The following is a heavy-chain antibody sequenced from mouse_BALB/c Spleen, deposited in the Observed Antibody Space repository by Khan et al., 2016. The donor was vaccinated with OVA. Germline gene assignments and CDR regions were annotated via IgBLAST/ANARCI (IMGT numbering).Heavy chain of an antibody. Sequence: VRLQQSGPELVEPGASVKMSCKASGYTFTNYVIHWVKQKPGQGLEWIGYINPDNAGTRYNEKFKGKATLTSDISSTSAYLELRSLPSEDSSVYYCAREASSWDFSFPYWGQGTLVTVSA. CDR3: AREASSWDFSFPY. CDR2: INPDNAGT. V-gene: IGHV1S136*01. D-gene: IGHD4-1*01. J-gene: IGHJ3*01. CDR1: GYTFTNYV.